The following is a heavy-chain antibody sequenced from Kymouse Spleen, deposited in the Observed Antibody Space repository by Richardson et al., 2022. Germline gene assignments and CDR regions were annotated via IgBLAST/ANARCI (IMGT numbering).Heavy chain of an antibody. CDR1: GFTFSSYA. CDR2: ISGSGGST. Sequence: EVQLVESGGGLVQPGGSLRLSCAASGFTFSSYAMSWVRQAPGKGLEWVSAISGSGGSTYYADSVKGRFTISRDNSKNTLYLQMNSLRAEDTAVYYCAKDDILTGYSPRYYGMDVWGQGTTVTVSS. J-gene: IGHJ6*02. V-gene: IGHV3-23*04. CDR3: AKDDILTGYSPRYYGMDV. D-gene: IGHD3-9*01.